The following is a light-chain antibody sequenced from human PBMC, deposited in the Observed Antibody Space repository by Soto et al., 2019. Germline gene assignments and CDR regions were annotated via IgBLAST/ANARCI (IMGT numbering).Light chain of an antibody. CDR3: QSYDSSLSGSV. CDR1: SSNIGAGFD. Sequence: QSVLTQPPSVSGAPGQRVTLSCTGSSSNIGAGFDVHWYHQLPGTAPKLLIYGNNNRPSGVPDRFSGSKSGTSASLVITGLQADDEADYYCQSYDSSLSGSVFGGGTKLTVL. J-gene: IGLJ2*01. V-gene: IGLV1-40*01. CDR2: GNN.